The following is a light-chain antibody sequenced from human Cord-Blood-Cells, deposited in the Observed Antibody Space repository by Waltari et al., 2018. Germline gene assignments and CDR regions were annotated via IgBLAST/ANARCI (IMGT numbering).Light chain of an antibody. Sequence: EIVLTQSPGTLSLSPGERATLSCRASQSVSSSYLAWYQQKPSQAPRHLIYGASSRATGIPDRFSGSGSGTDFTLTISRLEPEDFAVYYCQQYGSSSWTFGQGTKVEIK. J-gene: IGKJ1*01. CDR3: QQYGSSSWT. CDR2: GAS. V-gene: IGKV3-20*01. CDR1: QSVSSSY.